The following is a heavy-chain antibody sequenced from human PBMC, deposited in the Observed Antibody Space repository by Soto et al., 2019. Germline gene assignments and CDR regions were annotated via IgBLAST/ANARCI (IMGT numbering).Heavy chain of an antibody. J-gene: IGHJ3*02. CDR3: SRDAQKWLVAAFDI. D-gene: IGHD6-19*01. Sequence: QVQLVQSGAEVKEPGATEKVSCETSGYTFVSYGISWVRQAPGQGLEWMGWISPYNGNTNYAQKFQGRVTMTTDTSTSTVYMELRSLRSDDTAVYYCSRDAQKWLVAAFDIWGQGTMVTVSS. CDR1: GYTFVSYG. V-gene: IGHV1-18*01. CDR2: ISPYNGNT.